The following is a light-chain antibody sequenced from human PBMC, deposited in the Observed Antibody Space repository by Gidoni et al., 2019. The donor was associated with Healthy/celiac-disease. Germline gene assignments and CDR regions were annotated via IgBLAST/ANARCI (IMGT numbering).Light chain of an antibody. CDR1: QSVLYSSNNKNY. CDR2: GAS. J-gene: IGKJ4*01. CDR3: QQYYSTRLT. Sequence: DIVMTQSPDSLAVSLGERATINCTSSQSVLYSSNNKNYLAWYQQKPGQPPKLIMYGASTRESGVPDRFSGSGSGTDFTLTISSLQDEDVAVYYCQQYYSTRLTFGGGTKVEIK. V-gene: IGKV4-1*01.